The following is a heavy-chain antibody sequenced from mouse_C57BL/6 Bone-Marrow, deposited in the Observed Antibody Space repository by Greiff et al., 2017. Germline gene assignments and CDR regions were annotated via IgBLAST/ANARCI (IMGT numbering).Heavy chain of an antibody. V-gene: IGHV14-4*01. J-gene: IGHJ4*01. CDR2: IDPENGDT. CDR1: GFNIKDDY. CDR3: TSYGSSYDAMDY. D-gene: IGHD1-1*01. Sequence: VQLQQSGAELVRPGASVKLSCTASGFNIKDDYMHWVKQRPEQGLEWIGWIDPENGDTAYASKFQGKATITADTSSNTAYQQLSSLTSEDTAVYYCTSYGSSYDAMDYWGQGTSVTVSS.